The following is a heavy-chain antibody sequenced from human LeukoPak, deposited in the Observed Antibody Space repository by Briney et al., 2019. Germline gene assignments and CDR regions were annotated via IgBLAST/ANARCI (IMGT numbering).Heavy chain of an antibody. D-gene: IGHD6-13*01. J-gene: IGHJ4*02. CDR1: GYTFTSNG. Sequence: ASVKVSCKASGYTFTSNGISWVRQPPGQGLEWMGWISAYNGDTTYAQNLQDRVTMTTDSHSTTAYMELRGLRSDDTAVYYCARGWSAASPQYNDYWGQGTLVTVSS. CDR2: ISAYNGDT. V-gene: IGHV1-18*01. CDR3: ARGWSAASPQYNDY.